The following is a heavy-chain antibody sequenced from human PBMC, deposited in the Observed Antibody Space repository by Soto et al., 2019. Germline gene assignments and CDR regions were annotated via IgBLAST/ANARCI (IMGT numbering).Heavy chain of an antibody. J-gene: IGHJ6*02. Sequence: ALVNGSCKTSVYSFSSYARHWGRQDPGQRLEWMGWINAGNGNTKYSQKLQGRVIITRDTSASTAYMELSSLRSEASAVYHCARGGIYFFVSGMDVWGQGTTVTVSS. CDR2: INAGNGNT. D-gene: IGHD1-26*01. CDR3: ARGGIYFFVSGMDV. V-gene: IGHV1-3*01. CDR1: VYSFSSYA.